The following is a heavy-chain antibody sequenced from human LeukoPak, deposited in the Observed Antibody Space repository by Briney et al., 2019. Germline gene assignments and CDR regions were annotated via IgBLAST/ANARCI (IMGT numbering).Heavy chain of an antibody. J-gene: IGHJ4*02. CDR3: ARGDADFDY. CDR2: IRSSSNNV. CDR1: GVIFSSYN. V-gene: IGHV3-21*01. Sequence: GGSLRLSCAASGVIFSSYNMNWVRQVPGKGLEWVSSIRSSSNNVSYGDSMKGRFTISRDNAKNSLYLQMNSLRAEDTAVYYCARGDADFDYWGQGTLVTVSS.